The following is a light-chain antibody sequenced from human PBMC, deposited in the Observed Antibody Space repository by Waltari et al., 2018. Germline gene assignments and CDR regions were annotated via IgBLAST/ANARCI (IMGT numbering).Light chain of an antibody. V-gene: IGKV1-39*01. Sequence: DIQMTQSPSSLSASEGDRVTITCRPSQSIATRLNWDQQKPGKAPKVLIFEASTLQTGVPSRFSGSASGTHFTLTISSLQPEDSATYFCQQSSNLPYTFGQGTKLEIK. CDR2: EAS. CDR3: QQSSNLPYT. J-gene: IGKJ2*01. CDR1: QSIATR.